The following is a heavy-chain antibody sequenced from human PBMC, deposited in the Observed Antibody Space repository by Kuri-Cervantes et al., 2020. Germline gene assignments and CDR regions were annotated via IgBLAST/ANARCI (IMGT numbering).Heavy chain of an antibody. CDR2: IIPIFGTA. CDR3: ARDVFLGAVAGGVWFDP. V-gene: IGHV1-69*05. J-gene: IGHJ5*02. D-gene: IGHD6-19*01. CDR1: GYTFTYRY. Sequence: SVKVSCKASGYTFTYRYLHWVRQAPGQALEWMGGIIPIFGTANYAQKFQGRVTITTDESTSTAHMELSSLRSEDTAVYYCARDVFLGAVAGGVWFDPWVQGTLVTVSS.